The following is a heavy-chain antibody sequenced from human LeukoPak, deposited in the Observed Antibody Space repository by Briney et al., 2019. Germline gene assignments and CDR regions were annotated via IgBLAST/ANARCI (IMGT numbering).Heavy chain of an antibody. Sequence: PGGSLRLSCAASGFTFSGYAMSWVRQAPGKGLEWVSGISWNGGSTDYADSVKGRFTISRDNAKNTLYLQMNSLRAEDTALYHCARDLTSENWFDPWGQGTLVTVSS. D-gene: IGHD6-6*01. J-gene: IGHJ5*02. V-gene: IGHV3-20*01. CDR1: GFTFSGYA. CDR3: ARDLTSENWFDP. CDR2: ISWNGGST.